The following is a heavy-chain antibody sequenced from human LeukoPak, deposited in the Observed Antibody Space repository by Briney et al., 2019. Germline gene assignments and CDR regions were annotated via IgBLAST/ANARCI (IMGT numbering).Heavy chain of an antibody. D-gene: IGHD3-22*01. CDR3: ARDGEDDSSGLDY. J-gene: IGHJ4*02. CDR1: GFTFSSYA. CDR2: ISYDGSNK. Sequence: GGSLRLSCAASGFTFSSYAMHWVRQAPGKGLEWVAVISYDGSNKYYADSVKGRFTISRDNSKNTLYLQMNSLRAEDTAVYYRARDGEDDSSGLDYWGQGTLVTVSS. V-gene: IGHV3-30-3*01.